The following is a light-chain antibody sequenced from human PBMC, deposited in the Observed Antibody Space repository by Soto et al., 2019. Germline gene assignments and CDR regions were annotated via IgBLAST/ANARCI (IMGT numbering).Light chain of an antibody. CDR1: HSISSW. CDR2: DAS. CDR3: QQYNSYPYT. Sequence: DIQMTQSPSALSASVGDRVTITCRASHSISSWLAWYQQKPGKAPNLLIYDASSLESGVPSRFSGSGSGTEFTLTISSLQPDDFATYYCQQYNSYPYTFGQGTKLDI. V-gene: IGKV1-5*01. J-gene: IGKJ2*01.